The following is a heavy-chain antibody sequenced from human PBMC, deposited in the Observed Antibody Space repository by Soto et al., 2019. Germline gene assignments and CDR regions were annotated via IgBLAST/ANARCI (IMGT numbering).Heavy chain of an antibody. V-gene: IGHV3-21*01. CDR1: GFTFSSYS. CDR3: ARGAGSSWYVPDFDY. Sequence: EVQLVESGGGLVKPGGSLRLSCAASGFTFSSYSMNWVRQAPGKGLEWVSSISSSSSYIYYADSVKGRFTISRDNAKNSLYLQMNSLRAEDTAVYYCARGAGSSWYVPDFDYWGQGTLVTVSS. J-gene: IGHJ4*02. CDR2: ISSSSSYI. D-gene: IGHD6-13*01.